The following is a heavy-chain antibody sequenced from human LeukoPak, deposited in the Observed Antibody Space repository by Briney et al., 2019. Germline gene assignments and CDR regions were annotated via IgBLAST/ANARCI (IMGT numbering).Heavy chain of an antibody. D-gene: IGHD7-27*01. CDR3: ARQFAGAHAFDI. V-gene: IGHV4-39*01. CDR2: IYYSGST. J-gene: IGHJ3*02. CDR1: GGSISSSSYY. Sequence: SETLSLTCTVSGGSISSSSYYWGWIRQPPGKGLEWIGSIYYSGSTYYNPSLKGRVTISVDTSKNQFSLKLSSVTAADTAVYYCARQFAGAHAFDIWGQGTMVTVSS.